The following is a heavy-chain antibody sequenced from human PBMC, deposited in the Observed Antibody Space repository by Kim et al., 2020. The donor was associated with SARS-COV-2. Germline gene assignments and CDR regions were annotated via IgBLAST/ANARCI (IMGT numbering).Heavy chain of an antibody. CDR2: NNPNSGGT. V-gene: IGHV1-2*02. CDR1: GYTFTGYY. Sequence: ASVNVSCKASGYTFTGYYMHWVRQAPGQGLEWMGWNNPNSGGTNYAQKFHGRVTMTRDTTISTDYMELSRLRSDDTAVYYCARELITMVRGVRDSLGYWGQGTLVTVSS. CDR3: ARELITMVRGVRDSLGY. J-gene: IGHJ4*02. D-gene: IGHD3-10*01.